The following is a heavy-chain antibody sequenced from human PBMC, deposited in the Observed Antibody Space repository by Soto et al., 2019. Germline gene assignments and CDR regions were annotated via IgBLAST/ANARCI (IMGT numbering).Heavy chain of an antibody. CDR3: ARGQYSSLYYFDY. Sequence: QVQLVESGGGVVQPGRSLRLSCAASGFTFSSYAMHWVRQAPGKGLEWVAVISYDGSNKYYADSVKGRFTISRDNYKNTLYLQMNSLRAEDTAVYYCARGQYSSLYYFDYWGQGTLVTVSS. CDR1: GFTFSSYA. D-gene: IGHD6-6*01. CDR2: ISYDGSNK. V-gene: IGHV3-30-3*01. J-gene: IGHJ4*02.